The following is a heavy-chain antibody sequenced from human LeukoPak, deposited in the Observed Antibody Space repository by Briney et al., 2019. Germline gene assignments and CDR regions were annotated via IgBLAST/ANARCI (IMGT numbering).Heavy chain of an antibody. CDR1: GGSISSYY. J-gene: IGHJ6*03. CDR2: IYYSGST. Sequence: SETLSLTCTVSGGSISSYYWSWIRQPPGKGLEWIGYIYYSGSTNYNPSLKSRVTISVDTSKNQFSLKLSSVTAADTAVYYCARATVDFWSGYPFYYYYYMDVWGKGTTVTVSS. V-gene: IGHV4-59*01. CDR3: ARATVDFWSGYPFYYYYYMDV. D-gene: IGHD3-3*01.